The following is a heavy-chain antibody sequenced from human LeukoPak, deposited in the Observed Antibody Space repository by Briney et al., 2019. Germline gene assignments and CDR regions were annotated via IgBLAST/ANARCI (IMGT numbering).Heavy chain of an antibody. D-gene: IGHD3-10*01. V-gene: IGHV4-59*12. J-gene: IGHJ5*02. CDR2: IYYSGST. CDR3: ARSGRTPGWFDP. Sequence: SETLSLTCTVSGGSISSYYWSWIRQPPGKGLEWIGYIYYSGSTNYNPSLTSRVTISVDTSKNQFSLKLSSVTAADTAVYYCARSGRTPGWFDPWGQGTLVTVSS. CDR1: GGSISSYY.